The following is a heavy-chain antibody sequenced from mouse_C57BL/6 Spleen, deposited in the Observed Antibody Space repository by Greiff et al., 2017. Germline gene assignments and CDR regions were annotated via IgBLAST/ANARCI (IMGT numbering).Heavy chain of an antibody. CDR3: ARGIITTVVATNLDY. D-gene: IGHD1-1*01. CDR2: ISSGSSTI. V-gene: IGHV5-17*01. J-gene: IGHJ2*01. Sequence: EVKLMESGGGLVKPGGSLKLSCAASGFTFSDYGMHWVRQAPEKGLEWVAYISSGSSTIYYADTVKGRFTISRDTAKNTLCLQLARLRSEDTSMYYGARGIITTVVATNLDYWGQGTTLTVSS. CDR1: GFTFSDYG.